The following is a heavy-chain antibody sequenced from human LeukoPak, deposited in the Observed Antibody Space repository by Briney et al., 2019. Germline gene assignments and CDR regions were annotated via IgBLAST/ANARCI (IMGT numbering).Heavy chain of an antibody. Sequence: GGSLRLSCAASGFTFSSYGMHWVRQAPGKGLEWVAFIRYDGSNKYYVDSVKGRFTISRDNSKNTLYLQTNSLRAEDTAVYYCAKDEADSGSYFDYWGQGTLVTVSP. D-gene: IGHD1-26*01. CDR3: AKDEADSGSYFDY. V-gene: IGHV3-30*02. CDR1: GFTFSSYG. J-gene: IGHJ4*02. CDR2: IRYDGSNK.